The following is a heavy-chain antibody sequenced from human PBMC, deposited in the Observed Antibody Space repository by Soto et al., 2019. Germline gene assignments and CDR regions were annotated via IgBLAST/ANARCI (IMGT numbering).Heavy chain of an antibody. CDR1: GGSVTNSSYY. Sequence: SETLSLTCTVSGGSVTNSSYYWGWIRQSPGKGLEWVGSVYYRGRSYSKSSVKSRVTISVDTSKNQFSLNFNSVTASDTALYYCVSQRTTVLTQAYFDYWGPGALVTVSS. J-gene: IGHJ4*02. V-gene: IGHV4-39*01. CDR2: VYYRGRS. CDR3: VSQRTTVLTQAYFDY. D-gene: IGHD4-17*01.